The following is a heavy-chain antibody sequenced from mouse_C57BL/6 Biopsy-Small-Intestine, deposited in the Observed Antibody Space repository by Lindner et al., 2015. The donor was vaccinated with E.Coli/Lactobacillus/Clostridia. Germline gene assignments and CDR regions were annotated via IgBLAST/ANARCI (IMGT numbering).Heavy chain of an antibody. CDR2: IYPYNGLS. V-gene: IGHV1-31*01. D-gene: IGHD2-3*01. CDR3: AAEGYDFDY. CDR1: GYSFTAYY. Sequence: VQLQESGPELVKPGASVKISCKASGYSFTAYYMHWVRQSHGNILDWIGYIYPYNGLSSYNQKFKGKATLTVDKSSSTAYMELRSLTSEDSAVYYCAAEGYDFDYWGQGTTLTVSS. J-gene: IGHJ2*01.